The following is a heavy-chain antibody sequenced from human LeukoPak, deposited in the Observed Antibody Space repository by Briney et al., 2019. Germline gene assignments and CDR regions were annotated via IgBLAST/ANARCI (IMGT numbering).Heavy chain of an antibody. D-gene: IGHD1-1*01. J-gene: IGHJ4*02. CDR2: IYSGGFT. Sequence: VGSLRLSCAASGFTVSDNYMSWVRQAPGKGLEWVSVIYSGGFTYYADSVKGRFTISRDNSKNTLYLQMNSLGAEDTAVYYCAKTGNPPTGDYWGQGTLVSVSS. CDR1: GFTVSDNY. CDR3: AKTGNPPTGDY. V-gene: IGHV3-53*01.